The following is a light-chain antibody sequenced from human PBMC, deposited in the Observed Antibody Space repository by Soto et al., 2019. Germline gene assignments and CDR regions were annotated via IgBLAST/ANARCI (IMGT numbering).Light chain of an antibody. CDR2: GAS. J-gene: IGKJ5*01. V-gene: IGKV3-15*01. CDR1: ESVRNN. Sequence: EIVMTQSPATLSVSPGERATLSCRASESVRNNLAWYQQKPGQPPRLLIYGASTRATGIPARFSGSGPGTEFTLTVSSLQSEDVAVYYCQQYNTWPLTFGQGTRLEI. CDR3: QQYNTWPLT.